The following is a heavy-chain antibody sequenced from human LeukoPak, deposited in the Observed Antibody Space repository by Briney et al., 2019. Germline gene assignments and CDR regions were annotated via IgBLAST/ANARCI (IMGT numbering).Heavy chain of an antibody. D-gene: IGHD6-13*01. Sequence: GGSLRLSCAASGFTFSSYWMHWVRQAPGKGLVWVSRINSDGSSTRYADSVKGRFTISRDNSKNTLYLQMNSLRAEDTAVYYCARALSSSWYAFRSNWFDPWGQGTLVSVSS. J-gene: IGHJ5*02. CDR3: ARALSSSWYAFRSNWFDP. V-gene: IGHV3-74*01. CDR1: GFTFSSYW. CDR2: INSDGSST.